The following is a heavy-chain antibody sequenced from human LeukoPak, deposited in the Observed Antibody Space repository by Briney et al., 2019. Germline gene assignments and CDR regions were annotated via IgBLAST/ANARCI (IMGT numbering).Heavy chain of an antibody. CDR2: INAGNGNT. CDR1: GYTFTSYA. V-gene: IGHV1-3*01. Sequence: ASVKVSCKASGYTFTSYAMHWVRQAPGQRLEWMGWINAGNGNTKYSQKFQGRVTITRDTSASTAYMELSSLRSEDTAVYYCARVCSGGSCYYYYGMDVWGKGTTVTVSP. CDR3: ARVCSGGSCYYYYGMDV. J-gene: IGHJ6*04. D-gene: IGHD2-15*01.